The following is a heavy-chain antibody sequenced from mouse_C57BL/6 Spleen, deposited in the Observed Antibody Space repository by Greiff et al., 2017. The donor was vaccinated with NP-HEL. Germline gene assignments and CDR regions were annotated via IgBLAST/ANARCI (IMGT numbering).Heavy chain of an antibody. CDR2: IYPGSGST. CDR1: GYTFTSYW. CDR3: ASSHYYGSSWAY. J-gene: IGHJ3*01. D-gene: IGHD1-1*01. V-gene: IGHV1-55*01. Sequence: QVQLKQPGAELVKPGASVKMSCKASGYTFTSYWITWVKQRPGQGLEWIGDIYPGSGSTNYNEKFKSKATLTVDTSSSTAYMQLSSLTSEDSAVYYCASSHYYGSSWAYWGQGTLVTVSA.